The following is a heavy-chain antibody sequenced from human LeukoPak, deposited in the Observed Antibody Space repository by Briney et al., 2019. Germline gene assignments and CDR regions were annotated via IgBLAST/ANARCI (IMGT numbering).Heavy chain of an antibody. V-gene: IGHV3-21*04. CDR3: ARKLGIAYFDL. Sequence: PGGSLRLSCAASGFTFSSYSMNWVRQAPGKGLEWVSSISSSSSYIYYADSVKGRFTISRDNAKNSLYLQMNSLRAEDTALYHCARKLGIAYFDLWGRGTLVTVSS. CDR1: GFTFSSYS. CDR2: ISSSSSYI. D-gene: IGHD7-27*01. J-gene: IGHJ2*01.